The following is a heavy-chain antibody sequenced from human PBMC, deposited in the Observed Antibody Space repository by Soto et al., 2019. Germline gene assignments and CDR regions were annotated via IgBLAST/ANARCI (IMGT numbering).Heavy chain of an antibody. J-gene: IGHJ4*02. CDR3: AKDMPLFGFLTYYYDSSGYYRLFDY. CDR1: GFTFSTYG. V-gene: IGHV3-30*18. Sequence: GGSLRLSCGASGFTFSTYGMHWVGRAPGKGLEWVAVISYDGSNKYYADPVKGRFTISRDNSKNTLYLQMNSLRAEDTAVYYCAKDMPLFGFLTYYYDSSGYYRLFDYWGQGTLVTVSS. CDR2: ISYDGSNK. D-gene: IGHD3-22*01.